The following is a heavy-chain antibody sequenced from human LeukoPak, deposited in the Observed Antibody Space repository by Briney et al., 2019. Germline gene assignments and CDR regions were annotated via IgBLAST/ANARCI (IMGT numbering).Heavy chain of an antibody. Sequence: ASVKVSCKASGYTFTDYYMHWVRQAPGQGLEWTGWINPSSGGTNYAQKFQGRVTVTRDTSISTAYMDLSRLRSDDTAVYYCARAGVWDYSDSSGYHNAAFDIWGQGTMVTVSS. D-gene: IGHD3-22*01. CDR1: GYTFTDYY. V-gene: IGHV1-2*02. CDR3: ARAGVWDYSDSSGYHNAAFDI. CDR2: INPSSGGT. J-gene: IGHJ3*02.